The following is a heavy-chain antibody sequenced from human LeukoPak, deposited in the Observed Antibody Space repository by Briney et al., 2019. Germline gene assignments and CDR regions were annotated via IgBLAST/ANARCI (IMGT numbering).Heavy chain of an antibody. CDR1: GGSFSGYY. D-gene: IGHD3-16*02. J-gene: IGHJ4*02. CDR3: ARGYDYVWGSYRYTNNRYFDY. CDR2: INHSGST. Sequence: SETLSLTCAVYGGSFSGYYWSWIRQPPGKGLEWIGEINHSGSTNYNPSLKSRVTISVDTSKNQFSLKLSSVTAADTAVYYCARGYDYVWGSYRYTNNRYFDYWGQGTLVTASS. V-gene: IGHV4-34*01.